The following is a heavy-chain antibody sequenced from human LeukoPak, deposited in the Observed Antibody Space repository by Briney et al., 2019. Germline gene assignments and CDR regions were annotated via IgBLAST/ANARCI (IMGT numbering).Heavy chain of an antibody. D-gene: IGHD3-9*01. Sequence: ASVKVSCKASGYTFTSYAMNWVRQAPGQGLEWMGWINTNTGNPTYAQGFTGRFVFSLDTSVGTAYLQISSLKAEDTAVYYCAREDILTGYYVLFDYWGQGTLVTVSS. CDR2: INTNTGNP. CDR3: AREDILTGYYVLFDY. CDR1: GYTFTSYA. V-gene: IGHV7-4-1*02. J-gene: IGHJ4*02.